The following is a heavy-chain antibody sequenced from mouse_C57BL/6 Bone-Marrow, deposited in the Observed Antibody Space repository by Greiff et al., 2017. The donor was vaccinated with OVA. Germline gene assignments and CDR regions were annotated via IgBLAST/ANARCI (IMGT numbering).Heavy chain of an antibody. CDR3: ARYSITTVPRYWYFDV. CDR2: IRNKANGYTT. D-gene: IGHD1-1*01. CDR1: GFTFTDYY. J-gene: IGHJ1*03. Sequence: EVQLVESGGGLVQPGGSLSLSCAASGFTFTDYYMSWVRQPPGKALEWLGFIRNKANGYTTEYSASVKGRFTISRDNSQSILYLQMNALRAEDSATYYCARYSITTVPRYWYFDVWGTGTTVTVSS. V-gene: IGHV7-3*01.